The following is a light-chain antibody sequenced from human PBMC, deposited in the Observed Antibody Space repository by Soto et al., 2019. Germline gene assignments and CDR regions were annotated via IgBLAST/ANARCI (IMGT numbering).Light chain of an antibody. J-gene: IGKJ3*01. Sequence: DIQMTQSPSTLSASVGDRVTITCRASQRISTWLAWYQQKEGKAPKLLIYKASSLESGVPSRFSGSGSGTEFSLTISSLQPDDFATYYCQQYNTYSFTFGPGTKVDLK. CDR1: QRISTW. V-gene: IGKV1-5*03. CDR3: QQYNTYSFT. CDR2: KAS.